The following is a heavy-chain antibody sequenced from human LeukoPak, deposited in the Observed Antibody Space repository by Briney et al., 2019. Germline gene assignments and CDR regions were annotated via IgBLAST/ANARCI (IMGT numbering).Heavy chain of an antibody. V-gene: IGHV3-53*01. D-gene: IGHD3-22*01. Sequence: PGGSLRLSCAASGFTVSSSYMSWVRQAPGKGQEWVSDLYSAGSTYYAGSVKGRFTISRDNSKNTLYLQMNDLRAEDPAVYYCARAAYDTNGFTANHDDWGQGTLVTVSS. CDR1: GFTVSSSY. CDR2: LYSAGST. J-gene: IGHJ4*02. CDR3: ARAAYDTNGFTANHDD.